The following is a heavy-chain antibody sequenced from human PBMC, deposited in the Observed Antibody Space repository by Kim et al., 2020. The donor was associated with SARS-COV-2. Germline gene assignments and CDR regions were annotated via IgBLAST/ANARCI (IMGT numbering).Heavy chain of an antibody. J-gene: IGHJ4*02. D-gene: IGHD3-10*01. V-gene: IGHV4-39*01. Sequence: SETLSLTCTVSGGSISSSSYYWGWIREPPGKGLEWIGSIYYSGSTYYNPSLKSRVTISVDTSKNQFSLKLSSVTAADTAVYYCARHRRGPGSYSDYWGQGTLVTVSS. CDR3: ARHRRGPGSYSDY. CDR2: IYYSGST. CDR1: GGSISSSSYY.